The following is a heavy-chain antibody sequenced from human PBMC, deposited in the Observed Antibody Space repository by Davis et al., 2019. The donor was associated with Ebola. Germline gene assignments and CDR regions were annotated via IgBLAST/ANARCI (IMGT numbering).Heavy chain of an antibody. V-gene: IGHV3-23*01. D-gene: IGHD1-1*01. CDR1: GFTFSTYA. CDR3: AKEAGMRHADYYMDV. Sequence: PGGSLRLSCAGSGFTFSTYAMTWVRQAPGKGLEWVSRISASGDNTGYADSVKGRFTISRDNLRDTLYLQMNSLRAEDTAVYYCAKEAGMRHADYYMDVWGKGTTVTVSS. J-gene: IGHJ6*03. CDR2: ISASGDNT.